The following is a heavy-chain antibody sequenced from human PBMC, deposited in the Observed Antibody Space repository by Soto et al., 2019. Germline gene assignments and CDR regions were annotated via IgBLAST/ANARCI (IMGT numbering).Heavy chain of an antibody. CDR3: ARGFSGYCSGGSCSSFDY. Sequence: SETLSLTCAVSGDSISSTDWWTWVRQPPGKGLEYIGQIFHSGITNYNPSLESRVTISLDKSKSQFSLELNSVTGADTAIYYCARGFSGYCSGGSCSSFDYWGQGTLVT. V-gene: IGHV4-4*02. CDR1: GDSISSTDW. J-gene: IGHJ4*02. CDR2: IFHSGIT. D-gene: IGHD2-15*01.